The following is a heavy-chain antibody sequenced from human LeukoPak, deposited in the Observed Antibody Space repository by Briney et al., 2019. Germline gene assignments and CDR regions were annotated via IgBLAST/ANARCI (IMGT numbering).Heavy chain of an antibody. V-gene: IGHV3-23*01. J-gene: IGHJ6*03. Sequence: PGGSLRLSCAASGFTFSDYEMNWVRQAPGKGLEWVSAISGSGGSTYYADSVKGRFTISRDNSKNTLYLQMNSLRAEDTAVYYCAKVRGYNRAHYYYYYMDVWGKGTTVTVSS. D-gene: IGHD5-24*01. CDR2: ISGSGGST. CDR3: AKVRGYNRAHYYYYYMDV. CDR1: GFTFSDYE.